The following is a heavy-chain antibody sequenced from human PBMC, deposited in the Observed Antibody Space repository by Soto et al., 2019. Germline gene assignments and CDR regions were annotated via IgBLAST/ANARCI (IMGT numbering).Heavy chain of an antibody. CDR1: GDTVRSYW. D-gene: IGHD6-19*01. J-gene: IGHJ6*02. CDR3: ASYRYSSGWYPFHYGMDV. V-gene: IGHV3-74*01. Sequence: GSLRISFAACGDTVRSYWVDLTRQAPGKGLVWVSRINSDGSSTSYADSVKGRFIISRDNAKNTLYLQMNSLRAEDTAVYYCASYRYSSGWYPFHYGMDVWGQGTTVTVSS. CDR2: INSDGSST.